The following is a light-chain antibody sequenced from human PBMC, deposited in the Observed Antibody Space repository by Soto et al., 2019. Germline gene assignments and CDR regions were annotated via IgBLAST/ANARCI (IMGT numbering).Light chain of an antibody. CDR2: PAA. Sequence: AIQMTQSPSSLSASVGDRVTIPCRASKGIRNDLGWYQQKPGKAPTVLIFPAASLQRGVPSRFSGSGSGTDFTLTISSLQPEDFATYYCLQDYNYPHTFGQGTKVEIK. CDR3: LQDYNYPHT. V-gene: IGKV1-6*01. J-gene: IGKJ1*01. CDR1: KGIRND.